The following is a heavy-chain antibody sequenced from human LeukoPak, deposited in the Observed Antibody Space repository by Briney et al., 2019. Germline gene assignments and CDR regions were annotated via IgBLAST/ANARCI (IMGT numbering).Heavy chain of an antibody. J-gene: IGHJ5*02. V-gene: IGHV4-4*07. CDR3: AREGSSSWYGWFDP. Sequence: PSETLSLTCTVSGGSISSYYWSWIRQPAGKGLEWIGRIYTSGSTNYSPSLKSRVTMSVDTSKNQFSLKLSSVTAADTAVYYCAREGSSSWYGWFDPWGQGTLVTVSS. CDR1: GGSISSYY. CDR2: IYTSGST. D-gene: IGHD6-13*01.